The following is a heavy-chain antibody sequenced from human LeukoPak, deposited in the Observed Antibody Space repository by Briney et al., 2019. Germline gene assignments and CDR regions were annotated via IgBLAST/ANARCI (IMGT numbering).Heavy chain of an antibody. CDR1: EFTFSSRS. CDR2: VTSNGGST. Sequence: GGSLRLSCSASEFTFSSRSVHWVRQAPGKGLEYVSGVTSNGGSTYYADSVKGRFTISRDNAKNTLYLQMNSLRAEDAAVYYCARGLAGAYRIMDVWGQGTTVTVS. J-gene: IGHJ6*02. D-gene: IGHD6-19*01. V-gene: IGHV3-64*04. CDR3: ARGLAGAYRIMDV.